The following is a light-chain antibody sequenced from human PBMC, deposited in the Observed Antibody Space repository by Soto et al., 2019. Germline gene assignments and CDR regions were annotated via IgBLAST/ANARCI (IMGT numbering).Light chain of an antibody. CDR3: QQYNSYWT. CDR2: KAS. J-gene: IGKJ1*01. Sequence: DIQMTQSPSTLSASVGDRVTITCRASQSISSWLAWYKQKPGKAPKLLIYKASSLESGVPSRLSGSASGTEFTLTISSMPPDDFATYYCQQYNSYWTFGHGTKVDIK. CDR1: QSISSW. V-gene: IGKV1-5*03.